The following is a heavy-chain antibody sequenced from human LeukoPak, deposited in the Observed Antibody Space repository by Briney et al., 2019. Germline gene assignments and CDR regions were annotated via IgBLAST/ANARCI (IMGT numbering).Heavy chain of an antibody. CDR3: ARTTKNYGMDV. Sequence: SETLSLTCSVSGGTISSYYWSWIRQPPGKGLEWIGYIYYSGSTNYNPSLKSRVTISVDTSKNQFSLKLSSVTAADTAVYYCARTTKNYGMDVWGQGTTVTVSS. CDR2: IYYSGST. V-gene: IGHV4-59*08. J-gene: IGHJ6*02. CDR1: GGTISSYY. D-gene: IGHD1-1*01.